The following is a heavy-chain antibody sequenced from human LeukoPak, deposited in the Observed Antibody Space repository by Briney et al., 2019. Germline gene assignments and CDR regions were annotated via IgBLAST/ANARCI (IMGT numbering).Heavy chain of an antibody. V-gene: IGHV3-30*18. CDR2: ISYDGSNK. CDR3: AKEYAFEAY. Sequence: GGSLRLSCAASGISFSSYGMHWVRQAPGKGLEWVAFISYDGSNKYYADSVKGRFTISRDNSKNTLYLQMSSLRAEDTAVYYCAKEYAFEAYWGQGTLVTVSS. D-gene: IGHD3-9*01. CDR1: GISFSSYG. J-gene: IGHJ4*02.